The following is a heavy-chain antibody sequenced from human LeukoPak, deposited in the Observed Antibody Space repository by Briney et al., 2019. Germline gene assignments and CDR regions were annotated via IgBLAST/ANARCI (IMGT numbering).Heavy chain of an antibody. J-gene: IGHJ5*02. D-gene: IGHD6-19*01. CDR1: GFTFSSYE. CDR2: ISSSGSTI. CDR3: ARDQEGPGGWYH. Sequence: GGSLRLSCAASGFTFSSYEMNWVRQAPGKGLEWVSYISSSGSTIYYADSVKGRFTISRDNAKNSLYLQMNSLRAEDTAVYYCARDQEGPGGWYHWGQGTLVTVSS. V-gene: IGHV3-48*03.